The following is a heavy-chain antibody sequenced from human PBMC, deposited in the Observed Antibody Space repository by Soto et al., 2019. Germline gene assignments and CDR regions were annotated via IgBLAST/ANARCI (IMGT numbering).Heavy chain of an antibody. CDR3: ARLGYAQLVPDY. CDR2: MYYSGST. Sequence: PSETRSLTCTVSGGSISSSSYYWGWIRQPPGKGLEWIGSMYYSGSTYYNPCLKSRVTISVDTSKNQFSLKLSSVTAAATAVYYCARLGYAQLVPDYWGQGTLVTVSS. D-gene: IGHD6-13*01. J-gene: IGHJ4*02. V-gene: IGHV4-39*01. CDR1: GGSISSSSYY.